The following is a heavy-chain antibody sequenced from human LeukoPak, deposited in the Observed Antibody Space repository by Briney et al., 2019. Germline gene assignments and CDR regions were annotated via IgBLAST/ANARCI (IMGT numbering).Heavy chain of an antibody. V-gene: IGHV4-39*01. J-gene: IGHJ6*02. CDR3: ASRLAYCGGDCPGGDMDV. D-gene: IGHD2-21*02. CDR2: IYYSGST. CDR1: GGSISSSSYY. Sequence: SETLSLTCTVSGGSISSSSYYWGWIRQPPGTGLEWIGSIYYSGSTYYNPSLKSRVTISVDTSKNQFSLKLSSVTAADTAVYYCASRLAYCGGDCPGGDMDVWGQGTTVTVSS.